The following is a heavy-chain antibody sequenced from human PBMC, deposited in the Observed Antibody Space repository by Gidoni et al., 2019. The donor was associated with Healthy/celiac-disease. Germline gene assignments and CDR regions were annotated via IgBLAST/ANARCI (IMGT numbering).Heavy chain of an antibody. CDR1: GYSFTSYW. Sequence: EVQLVPSGAEVKKPGESLKLSCKGSGYSFTSYWMGWVRTLPGKGLEWMGIIYPGDSDTRYSPSFQGQVTISADKSISTAYLQWSSLKASDTAMYYCARHFASPAFGELWGPRSYYYYYYMDVWGKGTTVTVSS. CDR3: ARHFASPAFGELWGPRSYYYYYYMDV. V-gene: IGHV5-51*01. D-gene: IGHD3-10*01. J-gene: IGHJ6*03. CDR2: IYPGDSDT.